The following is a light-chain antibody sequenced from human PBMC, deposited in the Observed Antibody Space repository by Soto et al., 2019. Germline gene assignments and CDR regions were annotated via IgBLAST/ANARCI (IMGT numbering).Light chain of an antibody. J-gene: IGKJ2*01. Sequence: DLVMTQSPLSLPVTPGEPASISCRSSQSLLHSNGYNYLDWYLQKPGQSPQLLIYLASNRASGXPXRXXGSGSGTDFALKISRVESEDVGVYYCMQGLQTPPDTLGQGTKLEIK. CDR3: MQGLQTPPDT. V-gene: IGKV2-28*01. CDR2: LAS. CDR1: QSLLHSNGYNY.